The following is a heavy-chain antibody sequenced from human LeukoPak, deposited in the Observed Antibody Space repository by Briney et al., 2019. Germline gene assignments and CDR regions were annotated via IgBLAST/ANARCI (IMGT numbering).Heavy chain of an antibody. CDR2: IKEDGSEE. Sequence: PGGSLRLSCTAAGFTFSIYWMSWVRQAPGKGLEWVANIKEDGSEENYVDSVKGRFTVSRDNAKNSLYLQMNSLRAEDTAVYYCAKIPHYDFWNGYYYFDYWGLGTLVTVSS. J-gene: IGHJ4*02. CDR3: AKIPHYDFWNGYYYFDY. CDR1: GFTFSIYW. V-gene: IGHV3-7*03. D-gene: IGHD3/OR15-3a*01.